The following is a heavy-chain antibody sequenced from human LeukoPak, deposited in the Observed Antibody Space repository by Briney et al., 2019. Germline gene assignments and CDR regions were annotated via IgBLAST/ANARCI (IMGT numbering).Heavy chain of an antibody. J-gene: IGHJ4*02. CDR1: GGSISSYY. CDR3: ARLGIGVVPSAMLGDYYFDY. D-gene: IGHD2-2*01. V-gene: IGHV4-59*08. CDR2: IYYSGST. Sequence: PSETLSLTCIVSGGSISSYYWSWIRQPPGKGLEWIGYIYYSGSTKYNPSLKSRVTISVDTSKNQFSLKLTSVTAADTAVYYCARLGIGVVPSAMLGDYYFDYWGQGTLVTVSS.